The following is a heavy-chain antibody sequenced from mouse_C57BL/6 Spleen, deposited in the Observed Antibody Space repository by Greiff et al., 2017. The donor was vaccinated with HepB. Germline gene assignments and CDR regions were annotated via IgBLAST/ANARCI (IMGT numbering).Heavy chain of an antibody. D-gene: IGHD2-4*01. J-gene: IGHJ3*01. Sequence: QVQLQQPGAELVKPGASVKLSCKASGYTFTSYWMHWVKQRPGQGLEWIGMIHPNSGSTNYNEKFKSKATLTVDKSSSTAYMQLSSLTSEDSAVYYCAKGIYYDYDEGFAYWGQGTRVTVSA. V-gene: IGHV1-64*01. CDR1: GYTFTSYW. CDR2: IHPNSGST. CDR3: AKGIYYDYDEGFAY.